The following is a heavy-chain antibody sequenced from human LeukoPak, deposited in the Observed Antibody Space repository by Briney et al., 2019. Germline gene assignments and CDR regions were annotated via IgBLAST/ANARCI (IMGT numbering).Heavy chain of an antibody. Sequence: SETLSLTCSVSGHSISSGYYWGWIRQPPGKGLEWTGSMYHRGSTYYNPSLKSRGTMSGDTSNNHFSLKLSSVIAADAAVYYCARARKISKQWLVNNWFDPWGQGTLVTVSS. D-gene: IGHD6-19*01. J-gene: IGHJ5*02. CDR1: GHSISSGYY. CDR2: MYHRGST. V-gene: IGHV4-38-2*02. CDR3: ARARKISKQWLVNNWFDP.